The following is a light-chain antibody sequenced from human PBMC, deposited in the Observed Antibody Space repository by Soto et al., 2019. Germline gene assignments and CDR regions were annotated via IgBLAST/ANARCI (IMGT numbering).Light chain of an antibody. Sequence: QSVLTQPRSVSGSPGQSVTISCTGTSSDVGGYNYVSWYQQYPGKAPKLMIYDVTQRPSGVPDRFSGSKSGNTASLTISGLQPEDESGYYCCSYAGGDIFVFGTGTKLTVL. CDR3: CSYAGGDIFV. V-gene: IGLV2-11*01. J-gene: IGLJ1*01. CDR2: DVT. CDR1: SSDVGGYNY.